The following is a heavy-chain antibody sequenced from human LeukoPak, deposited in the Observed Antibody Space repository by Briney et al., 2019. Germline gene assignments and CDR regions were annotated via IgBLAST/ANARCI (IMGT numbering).Heavy chain of an antibody. CDR3: ARDRYSGLSDY. Sequence: PSETLSLTCTVSGGSISSGDYYWSWIHQPPGTGLEWIGYIYYSGSTYYNPSLKSRVTISVDTSKNQFSLKLSSVTAADTAVYYCARDRYSGLSDYWGQGTLVTVSS. CDR2: IYYSGST. V-gene: IGHV4-30-4*01. CDR1: GGSISSGDYY. J-gene: IGHJ4*02. D-gene: IGHD5-12*01.